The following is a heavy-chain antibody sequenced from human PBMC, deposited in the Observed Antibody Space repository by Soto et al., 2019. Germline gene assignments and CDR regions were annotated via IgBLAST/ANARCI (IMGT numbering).Heavy chain of an antibody. CDR1: GFSLSTSGVG. CDR3: APQTYYSNGYYPNILYY. D-gene: IGHD3-22*01. CDR2: IYWDDDK. V-gene: IGHV2-5*02. Sequence: QITLKESGPTLVKPTQTLTLTCTFSGFSLSTSGVGVGWIRQPPGKALEWLALIYWDDDKRYSPSLKSRPTIPNETSKNQVVLTIDQMDPVDTATYYCAPQTYYSNGYYPNILYYWGQGTLVTVSS. J-gene: IGHJ4*02.